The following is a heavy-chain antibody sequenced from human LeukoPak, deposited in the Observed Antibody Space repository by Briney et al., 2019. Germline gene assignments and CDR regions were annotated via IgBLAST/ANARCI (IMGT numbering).Heavy chain of an antibody. J-gene: IGHJ4*02. CDR1: GGSISSGGYS. D-gene: IGHD3-10*01. Sequence: SQTLSLTCAVSGGSISSGGYSWSWIRQPPGKGLEWIGYIYHSGSTYYNPSLKSRVTISVDRSKNQFSLKLSSVTAADTAVYYCARAYGSGRRIAWDYWGQGTLVTVSS. CDR3: ARAYGSGRRIAWDY. CDR2: IYHSGST. V-gene: IGHV4-30-2*01.